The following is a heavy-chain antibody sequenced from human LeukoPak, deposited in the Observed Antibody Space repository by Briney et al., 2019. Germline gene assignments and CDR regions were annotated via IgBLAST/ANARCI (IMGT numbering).Heavy chain of an antibody. CDR1: GFSFSNYW. CDR3: VVDLSGSADY. CDR2: TNEHGTII. J-gene: IGHJ4*02. Sequence: GGSLRLSCAASGFSFSNYWFHWVRQAPGEGLVWVSRTNEHGTIINYADSVKGRFTISRDNAKNTLYLQMNSLRTEDSALYYCVVDLSGSADYWGQGALVTVSS. D-gene: IGHD3-10*01. V-gene: IGHV3-74*01.